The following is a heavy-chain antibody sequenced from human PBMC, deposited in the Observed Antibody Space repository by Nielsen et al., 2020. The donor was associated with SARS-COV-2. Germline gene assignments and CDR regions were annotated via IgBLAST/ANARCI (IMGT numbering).Heavy chain of an antibody. CDR1: GYTFTSYY. D-gene: IGHD3-9*01. CDR2: INPSGGST. V-gene: IGHV1-46*01. J-gene: IGHJ1*01. Sequence: ASVKVSCKASGYTFTSYYMHWVRQAPGQGLEWMGIINPSGGSTSYAQKFQGRVTMTEDTSTDTAYMELSSLRSEDTAVYYCATSSRYFDWLWYFQHWGQGTLVTVSS. CDR3: ATSSRYFDWLWYFQH.